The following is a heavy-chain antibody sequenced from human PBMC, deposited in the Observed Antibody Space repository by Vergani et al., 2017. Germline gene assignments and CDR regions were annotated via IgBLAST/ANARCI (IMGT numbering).Heavy chain of an antibody. Sequence: QVTLPESGPALVKPTQTLTLTCTFSGFSLSTSGMRVSWIRQPPGKALEWLARIDWDDDKFYSTSLKTRLTISKDTSKNQVVLTMTNMDPVDTATYYCARILDLVVPTNDAFDIWGQGTMVTVSS. CDR3: ARILDLVVPTNDAFDI. CDR1: GFSLSTSGMR. V-gene: IGHV2-70*04. J-gene: IGHJ3*02. CDR2: IDWDDDK. D-gene: IGHD2-2*01.